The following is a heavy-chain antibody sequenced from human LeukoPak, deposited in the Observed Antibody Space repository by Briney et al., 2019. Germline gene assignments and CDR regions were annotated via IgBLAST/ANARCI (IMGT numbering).Heavy chain of an antibody. CDR2: IGAGGTFT. Sequence: PGGSLRLSCTASGSTFSSYAMNWVRQAPGKGLEWVSGIGAGGTFTYYADSVKGRFTISRDNAKNSLYLQMNSLRDEDTAVYYCARDVSYYSAWGQGTLVTVSS. CDR3: ARDVSYYSA. V-gene: IGHV3-21*01. D-gene: IGHD3-10*01. J-gene: IGHJ5*02. CDR1: GSTFSSYA.